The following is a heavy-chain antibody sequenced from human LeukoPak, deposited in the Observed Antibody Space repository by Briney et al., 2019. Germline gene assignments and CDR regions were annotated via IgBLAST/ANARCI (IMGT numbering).Heavy chain of an antibody. Sequence: PSESLSLTCTVSGGSISSSSYYWGWIRQPPGKGLEWIGSIYYSGSTYYNPSLKSRVTISVDTSKNQFSLKLSSVTAADTAVYYCAPIAAAGDFDYWGQGTLVTVSS. D-gene: IGHD6-13*01. J-gene: IGHJ4*02. CDR2: IYYSGST. CDR1: GGSISSSSYY. V-gene: IGHV4-39*01. CDR3: APIAAAGDFDY.